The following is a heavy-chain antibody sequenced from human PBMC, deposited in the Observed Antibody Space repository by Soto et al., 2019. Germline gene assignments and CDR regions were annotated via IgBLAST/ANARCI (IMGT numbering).Heavy chain of an antibody. V-gene: IGHV3-30-3*01. CDR1: GFTFSSYA. CDR2: ISYDGSNK. J-gene: IGHJ6*02. CDR3: ARDFAFRVPVATIRTRPYYYGMDV. D-gene: IGHD5-12*01. Sequence: GGSLRLSCAASGFTFSSYAMHWVRQAPGKGLEWVAVISYDGSNKYYADSVKGRFTISRDNSKNTLYLQMNSLRAEDTAVYYCARDFAFRVPVATIRTRPYYYGMDVWGQGTTVTVSS.